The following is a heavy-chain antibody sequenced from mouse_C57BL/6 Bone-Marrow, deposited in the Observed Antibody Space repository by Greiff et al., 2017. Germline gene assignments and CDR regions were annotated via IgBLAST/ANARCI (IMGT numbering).Heavy chain of an antibody. CDR3: TTIYCYGSSLDY. CDR1: GFNIKDYY. D-gene: IGHD1-1*01. J-gene: IGHJ2*01. V-gene: IGHV14-4*01. CDR2: LDPENGDT. Sequence: EVQRVESGAELVRPGASVKLSCTASGFNIKDYYMHWVKQRPEQGLEWIGWLDPENGDTEYASKFQGKATITADTSSNTAYLQLSSLTSEDTAVYYCTTIYCYGSSLDYWGQGTTLTVSS.